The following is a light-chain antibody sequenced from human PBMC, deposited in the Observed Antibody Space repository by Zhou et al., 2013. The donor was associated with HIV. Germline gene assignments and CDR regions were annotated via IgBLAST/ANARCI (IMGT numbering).Light chain of an antibody. J-gene: IGKJ1*01. CDR2: AAS. Sequence: DIQVTQSPSSLSASIGDTVTITCRTSQNIYNFLNWYQQKPGKAPKLLIYAASTLQSGVPSLFTGSGSGTHFTLTIRNVQPEDLATYYCQQAYSSPWTFGQGTKVDLK. V-gene: IGKV1-39*01. CDR3: QQAYSSPWT. CDR1: QNIYNF.